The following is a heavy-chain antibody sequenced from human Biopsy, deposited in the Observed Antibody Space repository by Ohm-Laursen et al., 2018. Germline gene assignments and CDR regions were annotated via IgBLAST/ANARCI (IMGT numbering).Heavy chain of an antibody. J-gene: IGHJ5*02. V-gene: IGHV4-39*01. CDR2: IFYCGII. CDR1: GGSVSSNTNY. Sequence: TLSLTCTVSGGSVSSNTNYWAWIRQPPGKGLEWIGSIFYCGIIYYNPSLKSRVSISVDTSKNQFSLNLNSVTAADTAVYYCARHPTGFWFDPWGQGTLVIVSS. CDR3: ARHPTGFWFDP.